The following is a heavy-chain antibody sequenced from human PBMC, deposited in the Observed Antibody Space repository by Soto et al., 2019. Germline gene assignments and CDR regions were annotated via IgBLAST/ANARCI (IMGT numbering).Heavy chain of an antibody. V-gene: IGHV3-66*01. CDR1: GFTVSSNY. CDR2: IYSGGST. CDR3: AREREVGADAFDI. Sequence: GGSLRLSCAASGFTVSSNYMSWVRQAPGKGLEWVSVIYSGGSTYYADSVKGRFTISRDNSKNTLYLQMNSLRAEDTAVYYCAREREVGADAFDIWGQGTMVTVSS. D-gene: IGHD1-26*01. J-gene: IGHJ3*02.